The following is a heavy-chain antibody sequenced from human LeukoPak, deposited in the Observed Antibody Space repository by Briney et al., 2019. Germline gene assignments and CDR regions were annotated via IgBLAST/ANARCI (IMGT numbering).Heavy chain of an antibody. CDR3: ARFDYYYDSSGYPESPFDI. CDR2: ISGSGGST. Sequence: GGSLRLSCAASGFTFSSYAMSWVRQAPGKGLEWVSAISGSGGSTYYADSVKGRFTISRDNSKNTLYLQMNSLRAEDTAVYYCARFDYYYDSSGYPESPFDIWGQGTMVTVSS. CDR1: GFTFSSYA. D-gene: IGHD3-22*01. V-gene: IGHV3-23*01. J-gene: IGHJ3*02.